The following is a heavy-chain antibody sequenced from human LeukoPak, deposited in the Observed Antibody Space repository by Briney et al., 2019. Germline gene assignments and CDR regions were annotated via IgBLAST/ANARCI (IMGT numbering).Heavy chain of an antibody. D-gene: IGHD6-19*01. Sequence: SETLSLTCTVSGGSISSYYWSWIRQPPGKGLEWIGYIYYSGSTNYNPSLKSRVTISVDTSKNQFSLKLSSVTAADTAVYYRARASSGWYEYYYYGMDVWGQGTTVTVSS. J-gene: IGHJ6*02. CDR1: GGSISSYY. CDR2: IYYSGST. V-gene: IGHV4-59*01. CDR3: ARASSGWYEYYYYGMDV.